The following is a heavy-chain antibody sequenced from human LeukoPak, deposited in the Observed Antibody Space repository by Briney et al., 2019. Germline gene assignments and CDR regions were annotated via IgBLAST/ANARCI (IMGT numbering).Heavy chain of an antibody. CDR2: IGPGGDI. Sequence: GGSLRLSCAASGFSFTAYSMNWVRQAPGRGLERISYIGPGGDIYYADSVTGRFTVSRDTAKNSLYLQMNGLRVEDTAVYYCARRFDSWGQGTLVTVSS. J-gene: IGHJ4*02. V-gene: IGHV3-48*01. CDR3: ARRFDS. CDR1: GFSFTAYS.